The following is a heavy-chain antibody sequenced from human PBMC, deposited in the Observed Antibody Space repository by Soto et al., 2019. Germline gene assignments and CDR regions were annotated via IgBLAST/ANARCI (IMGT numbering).Heavy chain of an antibody. V-gene: IGHV4-39*01. J-gene: IGHJ4*02. CDR3: ARRQVGYCSSTSCVDY. D-gene: IGHD2-2*03. CDR1: GGSISSSSYY. Sequence: QLQLQESGPGLVKPSETLSLTCTVSGGSISSSSYYWGWIRQPPGKGLEWIGSIFYSGNTYYNPSLKGRLTVSVDTSKNQSSLKLSSVTAADTAVYYCARRQVGYCSSTSCVDYWGQGTLVTVSS. CDR2: IFYSGNT.